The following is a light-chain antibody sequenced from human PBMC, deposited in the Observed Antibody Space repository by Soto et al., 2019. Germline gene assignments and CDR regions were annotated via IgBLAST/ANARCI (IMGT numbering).Light chain of an antibody. CDR3: CSNAGSYTWV. Sequence: QSVLTQPRSVSGSPGQSVTISCSGSSSDVGGYNFVSWYQQHPGKAPKLMIYDVSKRPSGVPGRFSGSKSGNTASLTISGLQAEDDADYYCCSNAGSYTWVFGGGTKLTVL. CDR2: DVS. CDR1: SSDVGGYNF. J-gene: IGLJ3*02. V-gene: IGLV2-11*01.